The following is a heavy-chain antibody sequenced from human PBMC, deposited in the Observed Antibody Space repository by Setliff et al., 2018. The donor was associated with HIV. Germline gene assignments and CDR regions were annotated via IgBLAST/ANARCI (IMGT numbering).Heavy chain of an antibody. Sequence: GASVKVSCKASGYTFTGYYMHWVRQAPGQGLEWMGWINPNSGDTNYAQKFQGRVTVTRDSPTRTAYMELKRLKSDDTAVYFCARDNRFDYNSGWPLDYWGQGTLVTVSS. CDR3: ARDNRFDYNSGWPLDY. CDR1: GYTFTGYY. D-gene: IGHD6-19*01. CDR2: INPNSGDT. V-gene: IGHV1-2*02. J-gene: IGHJ4*02.